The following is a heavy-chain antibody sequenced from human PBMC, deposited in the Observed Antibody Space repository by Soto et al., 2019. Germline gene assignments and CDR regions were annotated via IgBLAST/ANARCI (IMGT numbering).Heavy chain of an antibody. CDR1: GFSLSTGGVG. J-gene: IGHJ6*02. D-gene: IGHD2-21*02. CDR3: THSRCGGDCLQSYSSHYYYGMDV. CDR2: IYWDDDK. V-gene: IGHV2-5*02. Sequence: QITLMESGPTLVKPTQTLTLTCTFSGFSLSTGGVGVGWIRQPPGKALEWLALIYWDDDKRYSPSLRSRLTISKDTSKQHVLLTMTNMDPVDTATYYCTHSRCGGDCLQSYSSHYYYGMDVWGQGTTVTVSS.